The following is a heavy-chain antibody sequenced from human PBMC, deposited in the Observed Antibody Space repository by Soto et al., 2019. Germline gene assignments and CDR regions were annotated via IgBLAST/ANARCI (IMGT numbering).Heavy chain of an antibody. CDR3: ARGNTTIQGDVSYYNGRDV. Sequence: DEKLVESGGGLVQPGGSLRLSCAASGFTLRSYEMNWVRQAPGKGLEWISYITNSTRTTYYADSVKGRFIISRDNARKSVYLQMNSLRVEDTAIYYCARGNTTIQGDVSYYNGRDVWGQGTTVTVSS. D-gene: IGHD1-1*01. J-gene: IGHJ6*02. CDR1: GFTLRSYE. V-gene: IGHV3-48*03. CDR2: ITNSTRTT.